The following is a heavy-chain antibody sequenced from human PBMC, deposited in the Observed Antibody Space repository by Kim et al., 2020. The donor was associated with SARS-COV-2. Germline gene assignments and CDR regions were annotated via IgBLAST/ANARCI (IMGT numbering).Heavy chain of an antibody. Sequence: YAQGFTGRFVFSLDTSVSTAYLQISSLKAEDTAVYYCARDDDSSGWTVGYWGQGTLVTVSS. D-gene: IGHD3-22*01. J-gene: IGHJ4*02. V-gene: IGHV7-4-1*02. CDR3: ARDDDSSGWTVGY.